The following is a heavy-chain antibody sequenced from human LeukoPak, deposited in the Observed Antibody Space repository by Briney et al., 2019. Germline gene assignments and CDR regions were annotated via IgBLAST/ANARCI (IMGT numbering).Heavy chain of an antibody. J-gene: IGHJ4*02. V-gene: IGHV4-34*01. Sequence: SETLSLTCAVYGGSFSGYYWSWIRQPPGKGLEWIGEINHSGSTNYNPSLESRVTISVDTSKNQFSLKLSSVTAADTAVYYCARGDRDGYNYLPTNFDYWGQGTLVTVSS. CDR2: INHSGST. D-gene: IGHD5-24*01. CDR3: ARGDRDGYNYLPTNFDY. CDR1: GGSFSGYY.